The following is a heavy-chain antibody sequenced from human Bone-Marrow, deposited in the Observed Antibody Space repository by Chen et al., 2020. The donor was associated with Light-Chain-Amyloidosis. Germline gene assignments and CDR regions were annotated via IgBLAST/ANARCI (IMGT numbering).Heavy chain of an antibody. CDR1: GYTFTDYY. J-gene: IGHJ3*01. CDR3: TRDLVGYDAFDV. D-gene: IGHD2-2*03. V-gene: IGHV1-2*06. Sequence: QVQLLQSGAEVKKPGASVRVSCKASGYTFTDYYIHWVRQAPGQGLEWMGRINPDGGSTTYAQNFHGRVTMTRDTSINIVYMDLGGLKSDDSAVYFCTRDLVGYDAFDVWGQGTAVIVSS. CDR2: INPDGGST.